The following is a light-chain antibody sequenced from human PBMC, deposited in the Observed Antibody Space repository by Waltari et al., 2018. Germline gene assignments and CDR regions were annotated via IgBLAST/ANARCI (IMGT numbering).Light chain of an antibody. CDR3: ASWDDSLNRHV. Sequence: QSVLTQPPSASGTPGPRVTISCSGSSSNIGSNTVNWYQQLPGTAPKLLIYSNNQRPSGVPGRFSGSKSGTSASLAISGLQSEDEADYYCASWDDSLNRHVFGTGTRVTVL. V-gene: IGLV1-44*01. CDR2: SNN. J-gene: IGLJ1*01. CDR1: SSNIGSNT.